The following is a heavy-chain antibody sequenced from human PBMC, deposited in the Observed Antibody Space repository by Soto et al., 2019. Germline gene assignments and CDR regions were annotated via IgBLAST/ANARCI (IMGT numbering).Heavy chain of an antibody. CDR3: ARAHGSGWGAFDI. V-gene: IGHV4-30-2*01. CDR2: IYHSGST. Sequence: SETLSLTCTVSGGSISSGGYYWSWIRQHPGKGLEWIGEIYHSGSTYYNPSLKSRVTISVDRSKNQFSLKLSSVTAADTAVYYCARAHGSGWGAFDIWGQGTMVTVSS. CDR1: GGSISSGGYY. J-gene: IGHJ3*02. D-gene: IGHD3-10*01.